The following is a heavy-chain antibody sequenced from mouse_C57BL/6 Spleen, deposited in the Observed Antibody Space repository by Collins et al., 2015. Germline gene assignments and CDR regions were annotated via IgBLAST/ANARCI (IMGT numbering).Heavy chain of an antibody. J-gene: IGHJ4*01. CDR1: GFTFSSYA. D-gene: IGHD2-4*01. CDR2: ISDGGSYT. CDR3: ARDRGYYDYDGPNYYAMDY. V-gene: IGHV5-4*01. Sequence: EVQLVESGGGLVKPGGSLKLSCAASGFTFSSYAMSWVRQTPEKRLEWVATISDGGSYTYYPDNVKGRFTISRDNAKNNLYLQMSHLKSEDTAMYYCARDRGYYDYDGPNYYAMDYWGQGTSVTVSS.